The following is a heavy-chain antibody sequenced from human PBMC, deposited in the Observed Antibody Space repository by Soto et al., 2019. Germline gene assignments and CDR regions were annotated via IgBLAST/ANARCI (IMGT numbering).Heavy chain of an antibody. Sequence: QLQLQESGSGLVKPSQTLSLTCAVSGDSISSGGYSWSWIRQPPGKGLEWIGYIYHSGSTYYNPSLTSRVSISVDRFKHHFSLKLSAVTAADTAVYYCDRGIQLWLGGPLDAFHVWGQGTMVTVSS. D-gene: IGHD5-18*01. CDR2: IYHSGST. V-gene: IGHV4-30-2*01. CDR1: GDSISSGGYS. J-gene: IGHJ3*01. CDR3: DRGIQLWLGGPLDAFHV.